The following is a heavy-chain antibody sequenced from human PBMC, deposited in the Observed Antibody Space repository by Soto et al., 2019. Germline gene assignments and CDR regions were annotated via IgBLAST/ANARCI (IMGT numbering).Heavy chain of an antibody. CDR1: GVTFGDYA. CDR2: IRSKDFGGTR. Sequence: PGGSLRLSCTASGVTFGDYAMGWFRQAPGKGLQWVGFIRSKDFGGTREYAASVKGRFTISRDDSKSIAYLQMNSLITEDTAVYYCSRVSCTSTNCLYYFDYWGQGTRVTVSS. D-gene: IGHD2-2*01. V-gene: IGHV3-49*03. J-gene: IGHJ4*02. CDR3: SRVSCTSTNCLYYFDY.